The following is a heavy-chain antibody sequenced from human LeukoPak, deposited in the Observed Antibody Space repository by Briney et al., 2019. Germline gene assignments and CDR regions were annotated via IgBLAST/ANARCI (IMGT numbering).Heavy chain of an antibody. V-gene: IGHV4-59*08. Sequence: PSETLSLTCTVSGGSISSYYWSWIRQPPGKGLEWIGYIYYSGSTNCNPSLKSRVTISVDTSKNQFSLKLSSVTAADAAVYYCARHRSIVGATGGFDIWGQGTMVTVSS. CDR3: ARHRSIVGATGGFDI. D-gene: IGHD1-26*01. CDR2: IYYSGST. CDR1: GGSISSYY. J-gene: IGHJ3*02.